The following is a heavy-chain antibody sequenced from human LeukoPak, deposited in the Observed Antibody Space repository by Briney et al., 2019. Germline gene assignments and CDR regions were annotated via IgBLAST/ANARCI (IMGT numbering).Heavy chain of an antibody. D-gene: IGHD3-3*01. Sequence: SETLSLTCTVSGGSISSSSYYWGWIRQPPGKGLEWIGSIYYSGSTYYNPSLKSRVTISVDTSKNQFSLKLSSVTAADTAVYYCARDTPVFPSFGVVSGYYYMDVWGKGTTVTVSS. J-gene: IGHJ6*03. CDR3: ARDTPVFPSFGVVSGYYYMDV. CDR2: IYYSGST. V-gene: IGHV4-39*07. CDR1: GGSISSSSYY.